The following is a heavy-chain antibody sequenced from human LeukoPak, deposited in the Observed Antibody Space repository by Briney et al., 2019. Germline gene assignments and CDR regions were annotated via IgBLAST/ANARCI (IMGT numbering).Heavy chain of an antibody. D-gene: IGHD3-22*01. CDR2: INSDGLSA. Sequence: PGGSLRLSCAASGFTFSNYWMHCVRQAPGKRLVWASRINSDGLSASYADSVKGRFTISRDNAKNTLYLQMNSLRADDTALYHCVREKRLYYYGSSGFDSWGQGTLVTVSS. CDR1: GFTFSNYW. V-gene: IGHV3-74*01. CDR3: VREKRLYYYGSSGFDS. J-gene: IGHJ5*01.